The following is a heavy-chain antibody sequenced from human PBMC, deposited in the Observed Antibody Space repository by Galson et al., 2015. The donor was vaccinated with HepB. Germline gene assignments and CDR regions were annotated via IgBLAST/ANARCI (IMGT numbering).Heavy chain of an antibody. CDR3: ARFSHYYDSSGYYYYFNY. D-gene: IGHD3-22*01. CDR2: IDPSDSYT. V-gene: IGHV5-10-1*01. Sequence: QSGAEVKKPGESLRISCKGSGYSFTSYWISWVRQMPGKGLEWMGRIDPSDSYTNYSPSFQGHVTISADKSISTAYLQWSSLKASDTAMYYCARFSHYYDSSGYYYYFNYWGQGTLVTVSS. CDR1: GYSFTSYW. J-gene: IGHJ4*02.